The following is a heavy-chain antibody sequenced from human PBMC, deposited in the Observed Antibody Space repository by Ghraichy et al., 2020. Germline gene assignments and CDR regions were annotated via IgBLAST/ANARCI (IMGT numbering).Heavy chain of an antibody. V-gene: IGHV4-39*01. CDR1: GGSISSSSYY. CDR3: ARPGSHMVRGKNYYYCMDV. D-gene: IGHD3-10*01. J-gene: IGHJ6*02. CDR2: IYYSGST. Sequence: SETLSLTCTVSGGSISSSSYYWGWIRQPPGKGLEWIGSIYYSGSTYYNPSLKSRVTISVDTSKNQFSLKLSSVTAADTAVYYCARPGSHMVRGKNYYYCMDVWGQGTTVTVSS.